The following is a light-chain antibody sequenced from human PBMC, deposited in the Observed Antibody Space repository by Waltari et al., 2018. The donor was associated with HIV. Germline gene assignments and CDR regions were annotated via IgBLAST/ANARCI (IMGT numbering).Light chain of an antibody. CDR2: DNN. J-gene: IGLJ3*02. V-gene: IGLV1-51*01. Sequence: QKVTISCSGSSSNIGNNYVSWYQQLPGTAPKLLIYDNNKRPSGIPDRFSGSKSGTSATLGITGLQTGDEADYYCGTWDSSLSAGVFGGGTKLTVL. CDR1: SSNIGNNY. CDR3: GTWDSSLSAGV.